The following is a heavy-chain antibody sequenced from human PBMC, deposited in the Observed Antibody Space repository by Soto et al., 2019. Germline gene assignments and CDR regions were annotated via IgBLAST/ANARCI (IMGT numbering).Heavy chain of an antibody. J-gene: IGHJ4*02. CDR3: ARDGEGY. D-gene: IGHD2-15*01. Sequence: EVQLVESGGGLVQPGGSLRLSCVASGLTFSSYWMHWVRQVPGGGLVWVSRINTDGSETDYADSVKGRFTVSRDNAKNTQYLQMNSLRAEDTAVYFCARDGEGYWGQGTLVTVSS. CDR2: INTDGSET. CDR1: GLTFSSYW. V-gene: IGHV3-74*01.